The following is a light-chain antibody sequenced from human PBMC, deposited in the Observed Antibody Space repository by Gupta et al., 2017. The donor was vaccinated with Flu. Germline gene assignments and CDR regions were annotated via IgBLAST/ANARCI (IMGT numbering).Light chain of an antibody. Sequence: SSVLTQPPPVSVAPGQTARITCEGNNVGSKSVHWYQQRPGQAPVLVVYDDDDRPSGIPERFSGSNSGNTATLTISRVEAGDEAAYYCQLWDSSSAHVVFGGGTKLTVL. CDR2: DDD. J-gene: IGLJ2*01. CDR3: QLWDSSSAHVV. CDR1: NVGSKS. V-gene: IGLV3-21*02.